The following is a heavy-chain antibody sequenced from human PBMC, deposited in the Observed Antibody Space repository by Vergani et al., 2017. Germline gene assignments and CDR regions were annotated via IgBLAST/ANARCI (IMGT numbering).Heavy chain of an antibody. D-gene: IGHD2-2*01. CDR3: ARDTNYQLIPQYYYYYYYGMDV. Sequence: EVQLVESGGGLVQPGGSLRLSCAASGFTFSSYWMHWVRQAPGKGLVWVSRINSDGSSTSYADSVKGRFTISRDNAKNKLYLQMNSLRAEDTAVYYCARDTNYQLIPQYYYYYYYGMDVWGQGTTVTVSS. CDR2: INSDGSST. CDR1: GFTFSSYW. V-gene: IGHV3-74*01. J-gene: IGHJ6*02.